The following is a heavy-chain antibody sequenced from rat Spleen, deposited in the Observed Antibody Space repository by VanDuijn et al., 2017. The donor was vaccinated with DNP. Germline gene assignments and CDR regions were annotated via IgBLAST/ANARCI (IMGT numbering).Heavy chain of an antibody. CDR2: VWIGGGT. J-gene: IGHJ4*01. D-gene: IGHD1-1*01. CDR1: GFSLTSNS. Sequence: QVQLKESGPGLVQPSQTLSLTCTVAGFSLTSNSVHWVRQPPGKGLEWMGVVWIGGGTHYNSFFRSRLSISRDTSKSQVFLKMNSLQTEDTAIYFCTSTVVTGYAMDAWGQGTSVTVSS. CDR3: TSTVVTGYAMDA. V-gene: IGHV2-1*01.